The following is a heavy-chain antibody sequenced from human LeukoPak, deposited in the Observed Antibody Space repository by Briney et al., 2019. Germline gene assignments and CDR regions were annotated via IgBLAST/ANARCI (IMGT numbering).Heavy chain of an antibody. CDR1: GLKFRDAA. J-gene: IGHJ3*01. CDR3: ARDIELST. Sequence: GGSLTLSCAATGLKFRDAAMTWVRQAPATGLEWVSLIASSGLNTYYAASVRGRFTISRDNSKNTLSLQMNSLRVEDTAIYYCARDIELSTWGLGTLVTVSS. D-gene: IGHD5-12*01. CDR2: IASSGLNT. V-gene: IGHV3-23*01.